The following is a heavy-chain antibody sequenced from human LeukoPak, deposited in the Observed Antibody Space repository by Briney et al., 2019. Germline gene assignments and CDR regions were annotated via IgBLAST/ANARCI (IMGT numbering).Heavy chain of an antibody. CDR3: ARLAVAGTSPSDP. CDR2: INPNNGGT. V-gene: IGHV1-2*02. D-gene: IGHD6-19*01. J-gene: IGHJ5*02. CDR1: GYTFTGYY. Sequence: ASVKVSCKASGYTFTGYYIHWVRQAPGQGLEWMGWINPNNGGTNYAQKLQGRVTKTTDTSTSTAYMELRSLRSDDTAVYYCARLAVAGTSPSDPWGQGTLVTVSS.